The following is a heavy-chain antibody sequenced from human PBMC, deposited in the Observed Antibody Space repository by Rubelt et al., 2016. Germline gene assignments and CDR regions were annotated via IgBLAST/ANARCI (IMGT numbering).Heavy chain of an antibody. CDR2: ISHSVGT. Sequence: QVQLQESGPGLVKPSETLSLTCTVSGYSISSGYYWGWIRQPPGKGLEWIGTISHSVGTFYSPSLKSRVTISADTSKNSVARKRSSGTAADRAVYYGGRGVGRSGYASCSDYWGRGTLVTVSS. J-gene: IGHJ4*02. V-gene: IGHV4-38-2*02. D-gene: IGHD5-12*01. CDR1: GYSISSGYY. CDR3: GRGVGRSGYASCSDY.